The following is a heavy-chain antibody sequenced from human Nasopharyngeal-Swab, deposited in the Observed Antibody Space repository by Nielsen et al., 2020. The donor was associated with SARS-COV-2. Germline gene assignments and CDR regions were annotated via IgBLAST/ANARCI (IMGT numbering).Heavy chain of an antibody. CDR2: IYYSGST. V-gene: IGHV4-59*01. CDR3: ARGDLTYYDFWSGFDY. CDR1: GGSISSYY. J-gene: IGHJ4*02. D-gene: IGHD3-3*01. Sequence: GSLTLSCTVSGGSISSYYWSWIRQPPGKGLEWIGYIYYSGSTNYNPSLKSRVTISVDTSKNQFSLKLSSVTAADTAVYYCARGDLTYYDFWSGFDYWGQGTLVTVSS.